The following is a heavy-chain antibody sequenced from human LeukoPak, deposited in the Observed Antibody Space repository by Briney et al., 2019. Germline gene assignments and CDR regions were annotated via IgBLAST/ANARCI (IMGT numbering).Heavy chain of an antibody. V-gene: IGHV3-7*02. J-gene: IGHJ4*02. D-gene: IGHD6-19*01. CDR2: VKQDGNDK. CDR1: GFPFTSYW. CDR3: ARMAAVAGIDY. Sequence: PGGSLRLSCAASGFPFTSYWMTWVRQAPGKGLEWVASVKQDGNDKYYVDSVKGRFTISRDNARNSLYLQMNSLRAEDTAIYYCARMAAVAGIDYWGQGTLVTVSS.